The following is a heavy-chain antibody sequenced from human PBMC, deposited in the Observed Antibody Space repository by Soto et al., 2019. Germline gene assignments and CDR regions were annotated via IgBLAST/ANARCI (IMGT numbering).Heavy chain of an antibody. J-gene: IGHJ3*02. Sequence: EVQLVESGGGLVQPGRSLRLSCAASGFTFDDYAMHWVRQAPVKGLEWVSGISWNSGSIGYADSVKGRFTISRDNAKNSLYLQMNSLRAEDTALYYCAKDMGLLGFSWNAFDIWGQGTMVTVSS. D-gene: IGHD3-10*02. CDR1: GFTFDDYA. CDR3: AKDMGLLGFSWNAFDI. V-gene: IGHV3-9*01. CDR2: ISWNSGSI.